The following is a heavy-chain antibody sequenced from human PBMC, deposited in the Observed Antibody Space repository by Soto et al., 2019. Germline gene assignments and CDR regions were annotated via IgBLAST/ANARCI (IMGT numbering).Heavy chain of an antibody. D-gene: IGHD2-15*01. J-gene: IGHJ6*02. CDR3: ARRRVVAATEVKYYYYGMDV. CDR1: GGSISSSSYY. Sequence: SETLSLTCTVSGGSISSSSYYWGWIRQPPGKGLEWIGSIYYSGSTYYNPSLKSRVTISVDTSKNPFSLKLSSVTAADTAVYYCARRRVVAATEVKYYYYGMDVWGQGTTVTVSS. V-gene: IGHV4-39*01. CDR2: IYYSGST.